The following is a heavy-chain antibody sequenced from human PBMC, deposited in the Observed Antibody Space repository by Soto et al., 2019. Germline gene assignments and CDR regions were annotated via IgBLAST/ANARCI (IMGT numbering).Heavy chain of an antibody. V-gene: IGHV4-34*01. CDR3: ARGGGLFRSYYFDY. Sequence: SETLSLTCAVYGGSFGGYYWSWIRQPPGKGLEWIGEINHSGSTNYNPSPKSRVTISVDTSKNQFSLKLSSVTAADTAVYYCARGGGLFRSYYFDYWGQGTLVXVSS. J-gene: IGHJ4*02. CDR2: INHSGST. CDR1: GGSFGGYY. D-gene: IGHD3-16*02.